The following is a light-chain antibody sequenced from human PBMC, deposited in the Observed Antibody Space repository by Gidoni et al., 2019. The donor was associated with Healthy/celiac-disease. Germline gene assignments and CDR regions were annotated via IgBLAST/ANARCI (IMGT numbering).Light chain of an antibody. CDR1: QSVSSSY. CDR3: QQYGSSPPVYT. V-gene: IGKV3-20*01. CDR2: GAS. Sequence: ENVLTQSPGTLTLSPGERVTLSYRASQSVSSSYLAWYQQKPGKAPMLLIYGASSRATCIPDRFSGSGAGTDFTLTISRLEPEDFAVYYCQQYGSSPPVYTFGQGTKLEIK. J-gene: IGKJ2*01.